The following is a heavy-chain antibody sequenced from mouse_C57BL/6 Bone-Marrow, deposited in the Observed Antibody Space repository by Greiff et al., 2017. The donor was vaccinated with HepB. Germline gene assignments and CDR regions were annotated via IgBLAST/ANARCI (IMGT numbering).Heavy chain of an antibody. Sequence: VQLQQPGAELVRPGTSVKLSCKASGYTFTDYYINWVKQRPGQGLEWIARIYPGSGNTYYNEKFKGKATLTAEKSSSTAYMQLSSLTSEDSAVYFCVLGYYYGSSYGYWGQGTTLTVSS. CDR3: VLGYYYGSSYGY. CDR2: IYPGSGNT. D-gene: IGHD1-1*01. CDR1: GYTFTDYY. V-gene: IGHV1-76*01. J-gene: IGHJ2*01.